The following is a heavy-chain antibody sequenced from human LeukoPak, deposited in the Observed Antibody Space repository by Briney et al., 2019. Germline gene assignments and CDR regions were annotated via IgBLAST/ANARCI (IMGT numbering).Heavy chain of an antibody. J-gene: IGHJ4*02. CDR3: ASSPVITMIVAS. D-gene: IGHD3-22*01. Sequence: GASVKVSCKTSGYTFAGYFVHWVRQAPGQGLEWMGWINPNSGGTNYAQKFQGRVTMTRDTSISTAYMELSRLRSDDTAVYYCASSPVITMIVASWGQGTLVTVSS. CDR1: GYTFAGYF. CDR2: INPNSGGT. V-gene: IGHV1-2*02.